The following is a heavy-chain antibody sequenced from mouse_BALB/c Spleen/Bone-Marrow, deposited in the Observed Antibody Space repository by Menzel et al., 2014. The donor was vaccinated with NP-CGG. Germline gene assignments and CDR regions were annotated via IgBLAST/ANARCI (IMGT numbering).Heavy chain of an antibody. D-gene: IGHD1-1*01. J-gene: IGHJ3*01. CDR3: ARHGDYYGSSLFAY. CDR1: EYESPSHD. Sequence: DVKLVESGGGLVQPGESLKLSCESNEYESPSHDMSWVRKTPEKRLELAAAINSDGGSTYYPDTMERRFIISRDNSKKTPYLQMSSLRSEDTAFYYCARHGDYYGSSLFAYWGQGTLVTVSA. CDR2: INSDGGST. V-gene: IGHV5-2*01.